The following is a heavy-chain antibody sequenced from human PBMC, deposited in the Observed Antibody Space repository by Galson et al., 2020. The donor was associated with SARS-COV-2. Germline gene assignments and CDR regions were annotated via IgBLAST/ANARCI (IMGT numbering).Heavy chain of an antibody. CDR3: ARDSLLSGYCSGGSCCTFDY. CDR2: IWYDGSNK. Sequence: GGSLRLSCAASGFTFSSYGMHWVRQAPGKGLEWVAVIWYDGSNKYYADSVKGRFTISRDNSKNTLYLQMNSLRAEDTAVYYCARDSLLSGYCSGGSCCTFDYWGQGTLVTVSS. CDR1: GFTFSSYG. V-gene: IGHV3-33*01. D-gene: IGHD2-15*01. J-gene: IGHJ4*02.